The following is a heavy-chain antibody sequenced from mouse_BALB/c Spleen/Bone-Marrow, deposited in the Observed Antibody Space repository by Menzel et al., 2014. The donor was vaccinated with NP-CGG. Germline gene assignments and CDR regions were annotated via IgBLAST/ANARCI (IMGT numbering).Heavy chain of an antibody. CDR2: IDPSDSDT. Sequence: VQLQQSGAELVKPGAPVKLSCKASGYTFTSYWMNWVKQRPGRGLEWIGRIDPSDSDTHYNQKFKDKATLTVDKSSSTAYIQLSSLTSEDSAVYYCARSGGNYVSFAYWGQGTLVTVSA. J-gene: IGHJ3*01. CDR3: ARSGGNYVSFAY. V-gene: IGHV1-69*02. CDR1: GYTFTSYW. D-gene: IGHD2-1*01.